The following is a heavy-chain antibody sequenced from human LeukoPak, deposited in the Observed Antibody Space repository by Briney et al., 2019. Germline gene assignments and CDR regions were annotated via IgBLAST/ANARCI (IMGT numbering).Heavy chain of an antibody. D-gene: IGHD4-11*01. CDR2: IRSKTHGETT. CDR3: ASNSLDYSNFKVYFDP. V-gene: IGHV3-49*04. CDR1: GFTFSSFA. Sequence: PGGSLRLSCAASGFTFSSFAMTRVRQAPGKGLEWVGYIRSKTHGETTHFAASVRGRFSLSRDDSKGIAYLEMTSLRTEDTAVYYCASNSLDYSNFKVYFDPWGQGTLVTVSS. J-gene: IGHJ5*02.